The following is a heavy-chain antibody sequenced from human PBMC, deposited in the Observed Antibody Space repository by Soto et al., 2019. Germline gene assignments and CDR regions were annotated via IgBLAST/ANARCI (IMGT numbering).Heavy chain of an antibody. D-gene: IGHD6-19*01. CDR3: ARGWHNGFDGMDV. Sequence: PSATLSLTCTVSGGSISTYYWSWIRQTPGKGLEWIVYIYYSGSGNYNPSLKSRLTISLDTSKNQFSLKLTSVTAADTAVDYCARGWHNGFDGMDVWGQGTTVTVSS. J-gene: IGHJ6*02. CDR2: IYYSGSG. CDR1: GGSISTYY. V-gene: IGHV4-59*01.